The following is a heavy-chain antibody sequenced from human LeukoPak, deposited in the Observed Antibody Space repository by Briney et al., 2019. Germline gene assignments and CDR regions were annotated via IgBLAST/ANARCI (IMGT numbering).Heavy chain of an antibody. CDR1: GFTFSSYW. CDR3: ARDSPQLGYFDY. D-gene: IGHD2-2*01. J-gene: IGHJ4*02. CDR2: IKQDGSEK. V-gene: IGHV3-7*01. Sequence: GGSLRLSCAASGFTFSSYWMSWVRHAAGKRLEFVANIKQDGSEKYYVDSVKGRFTISRDNAKNSLYLQMNSLRAEDTAVYYCARDSPQLGYFDYWGQGTLVTVSS.